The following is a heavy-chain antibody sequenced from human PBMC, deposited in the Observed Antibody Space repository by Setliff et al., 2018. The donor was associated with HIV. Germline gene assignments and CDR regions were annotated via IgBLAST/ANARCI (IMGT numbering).Heavy chain of an antibody. D-gene: IGHD3-3*01. Sequence: GESLKISCKGVGYRFTSHWIAWLRQMPGKGLEWMGNIYPGDSETRYSPSFHGQVTMSADKSINTAYLQWNSLKASDTAMYYCARQPTDTSGYNNWFDSWGQGTLVTVSS. J-gene: IGHJ5*01. CDR2: IYPGDSET. V-gene: IGHV5-51*01. CDR1: GYRFTSHW. CDR3: ARQPTDTSGYNNWFDS.